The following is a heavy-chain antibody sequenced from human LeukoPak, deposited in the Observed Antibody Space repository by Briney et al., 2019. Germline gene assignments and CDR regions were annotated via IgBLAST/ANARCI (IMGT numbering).Heavy chain of an antibody. J-gene: IGHJ3*02. CDR3: ARKIPYGSGYNDAFDI. Sequence: PSETLSLTYTVSGGSISSYYWSWIRQPAGKGLEWIGRIYTSGSTNYNPSLKSRVTMSVDTSKNQFSLKLSSVTAADTAVYYCARKIPYGSGYNDAFDIWGQGTMVTVSS. D-gene: IGHD3-10*01. CDR1: GGSISSYY. CDR2: IYTSGST. V-gene: IGHV4-4*07.